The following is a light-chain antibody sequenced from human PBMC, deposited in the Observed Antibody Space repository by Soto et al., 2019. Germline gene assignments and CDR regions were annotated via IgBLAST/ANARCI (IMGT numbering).Light chain of an antibody. CDR1: DSIDSW. V-gene: IGKV1-5*03. CDR2: KAS. Sequence: DIQMTHAPSTLSASVGDIVTITFRASDSIDSWLAWHQQKPGRAPKLLISKASSLESGVPSRFSGSGFGTEFTLTISRLQPDDFATYYCKQYNVYSPTFGQGTKVDIK. CDR3: KQYNVYSPT. J-gene: IGKJ1*01.